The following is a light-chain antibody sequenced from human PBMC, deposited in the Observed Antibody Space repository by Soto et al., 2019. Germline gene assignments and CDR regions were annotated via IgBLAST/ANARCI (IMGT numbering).Light chain of an antibody. CDR3: QQYYSTPLT. CDR2: DAS. Sequence: DIQMTQSPSTLSASVGDRVTITCRASQSISSWLAWYQQKPGKAPKLLIYDASSLESGVPSRFSGSGSGTEFTITISSLRAEDVAVYYCQQYYSTPLTLGGGTKVHIK. J-gene: IGKJ4*01. CDR1: QSISSW. V-gene: IGKV1-5*01.